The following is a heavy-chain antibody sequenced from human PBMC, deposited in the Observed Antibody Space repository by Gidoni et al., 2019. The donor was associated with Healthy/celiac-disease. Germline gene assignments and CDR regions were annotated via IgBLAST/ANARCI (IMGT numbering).Heavy chain of an antibody. J-gene: IGHJ6*02. Sequence: EVQLLESGGGLVQPGGSLRLSCAASGFTFSSYAMSWVRQAPGKGLEWVSAISGSGGSTYYADSVKGRFTISRDNSKNTLYLQMNSLRAEDTAVYYCAKDQTGPSGWDYYYYGMDVWGQGTTVTVSS. CDR2: ISGSGGST. V-gene: IGHV3-23*01. CDR3: AKDQTGPSGWDYYYYGMDV. CDR1: GFTFSSYA. D-gene: IGHD6-19*01.